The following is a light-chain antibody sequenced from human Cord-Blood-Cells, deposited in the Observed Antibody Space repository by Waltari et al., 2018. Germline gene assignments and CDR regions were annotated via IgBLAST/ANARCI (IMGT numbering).Light chain of an antibody. CDR2: DVS. V-gene: IGLV2-14*01. Sequence: QSALTQPASVSGSPGQSITISCTGTSSDVGGYNYVSWYQQHPGKAPTLMIYDVSNRPSGVSNRFSGCKSGNTASLSISGLQAEDEADYSCSSYTSSSPVGVGGGTKLTVL. J-gene: IGLJ2*01. CDR1: SSDVGGYNY. CDR3: SSYTSSSPVG.